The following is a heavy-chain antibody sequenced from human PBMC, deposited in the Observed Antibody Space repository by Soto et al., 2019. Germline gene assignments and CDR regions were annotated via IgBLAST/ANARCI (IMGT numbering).Heavy chain of an antibody. J-gene: IGHJ6*02. CDR1: GYTFTSYY. D-gene: IGHD5-18*01. CDR2: INPSGGST. V-gene: IGHV1-46*01. CDR3: ARETFTAPSPYYYYYGMDV. Sequence: VASVKVSCKASGYTFTSYYMHWVRQAPGQGLEWMGIINPSGGSTSYAQKFQGRVTMTRDTSTSTVYMELSSLRSEDTAVYYCARETFTAPSPYYYYYGMDVWGQGTTVTVSS.